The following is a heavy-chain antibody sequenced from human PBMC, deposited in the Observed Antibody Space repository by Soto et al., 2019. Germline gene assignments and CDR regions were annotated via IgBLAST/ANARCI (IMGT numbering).Heavy chain of an antibody. Sequence: QVQLVESGGGLVKPGGSLRLSCAASGFTFSDYYMSWIRQAPGKGLEWVSYISSSSSYTNYADSVKGRFTISRDNAKNSLYLQMNSLRAEDTAVYYCARQMDYYYDSSGYLDYWGQGTLVTVSS. CDR1: GFTFSDYY. CDR2: ISSSSSYT. CDR3: ARQMDYYYDSSGYLDY. D-gene: IGHD3-22*01. V-gene: IGHV3-11*05. J-gene: IGHJ4*02.